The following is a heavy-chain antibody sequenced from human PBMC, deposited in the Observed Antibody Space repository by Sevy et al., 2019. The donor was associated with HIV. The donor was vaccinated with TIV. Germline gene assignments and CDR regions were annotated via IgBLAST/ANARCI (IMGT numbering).Heavy chain of an antibody. CDR3: ARQSISSVPFDY. J-gene: IGHJ4*02. Sequence: SETLSLTCAVYGGSFSGYYWSWIRQPPGKGLEWIGEINQSGSTNYNPSLKSRVTISVDTSKNQFSLKLSSVTAADTALYYCARQSISSVPFDYWGQGTLVTVSS. V-gene: IGHV4-34*01. CDR2: INQSGST. D-gene: IGHD6-13*01. CDR1: GGSFSGYY.